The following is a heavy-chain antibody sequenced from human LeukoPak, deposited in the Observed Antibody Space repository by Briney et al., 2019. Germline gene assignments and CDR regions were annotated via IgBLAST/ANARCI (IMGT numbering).Heavy chain of an antibody. V-gene: IGHV3-33*06. Sequence: GRSLRLSCAASGFTFSSYGMHWVRQAPGKGLEWVAVIWYDGSNKYYADSVKGRFTISRDNSKNTLYLQMNSLRAEDTAVYYCAKPVGATIVRGGYFDYWGQGTLVTVSS. CDR1: GFTFSSYG. D-gene: IGHD1-26*01. J-gene: IGHJ4*02. CDR3: AKPVGATIVRGGYFDY. CDR2: IWYDGSNK.